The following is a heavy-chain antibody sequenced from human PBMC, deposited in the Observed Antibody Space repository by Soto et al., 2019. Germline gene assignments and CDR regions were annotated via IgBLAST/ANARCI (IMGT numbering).Heavy chain of an antibody. CDR3: ATGGAYDSSGYYSATVAPHPQ. CDR2: FDPEDGET. CDR1: GYTLTELS. V-gene: IGHV1-24*01. J-gene: IGHJ4*02. Sequence: ASVKVSCKVSGYTLTELSMHWVRQAPGKGLEWMGGFDPEDGETIYAQKFQGRVTMTEDTSTDTAYMELSSLRSEDTAVYYCATGGAYDSSGYYSATVAPHPQWGQGTLVTVSS. D-gene: IGHD3-22*01.